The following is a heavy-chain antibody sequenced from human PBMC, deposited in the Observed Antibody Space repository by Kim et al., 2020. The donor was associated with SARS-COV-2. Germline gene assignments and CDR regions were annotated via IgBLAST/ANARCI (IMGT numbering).Heavy chain of an antibody. CDR3: ASAPPATIFGVVTAFDN. J-gene: IGHJ4*02. Sequence: PKSRVTISVDTSKNQFALKLSSVTAADTAVYYCASAPPATIFGVVTAFDNWGQGTLVTVSS. V-gene: IGHV4-59*01. D-gene: IGHD3-3*01.